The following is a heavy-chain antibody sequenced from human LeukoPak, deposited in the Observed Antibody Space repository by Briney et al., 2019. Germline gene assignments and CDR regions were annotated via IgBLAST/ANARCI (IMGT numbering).Heavy chain of an antibody. J-gene: IGHJ3*02. CDR3: ARVGTVTTLRPIGI. Sequence: SETLSLTCAIYGGSFSGYYWSWIRQPPGKGLEWIGEINHSGSTNYNPSLKSRVTISVDTSKNQFSLKLSSVTAADTAVYYCARVGTVTTLRPIGIWGQGTMVTVSS. CDR1: GGSFSGYY. CDR2: INHSGST. V-gene: IGHV4-34*01. D-gene: IGHD4-17*01.